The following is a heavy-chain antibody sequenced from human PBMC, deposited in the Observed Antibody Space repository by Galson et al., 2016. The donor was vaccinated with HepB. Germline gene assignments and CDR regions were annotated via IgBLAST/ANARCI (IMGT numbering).Heavy chain of an antibody. CDR1: GDSVSSNSAA. CDR3: ARAGERPIGEFDY. CDR2: KYYRSKWYS. J-gene: IGHJ4*02. D-gene: IGHD3-10*01. V-gene: IGHV6-1*01. Sequence: CAISGDSVSSNSAAWNWIRQSPSRGLEWLGRKYYRSKWYSDYAVSVKGRITINPDTSKNQFSLQLNSVTPEDTAVYYCARAGERPIGEFDYWGQGTLVTVSS.